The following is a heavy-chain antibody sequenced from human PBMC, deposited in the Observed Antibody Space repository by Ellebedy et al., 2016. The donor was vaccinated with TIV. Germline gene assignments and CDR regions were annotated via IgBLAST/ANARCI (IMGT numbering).Heavy chain of an antibody. CDR1: GFSFSSWG. CDR3: ARVWGSQYYYGMDV. V-gene: IGHV3-21*01. J-gene: IGHJ6*02. CDR2: ISSDLRFR. D-gene: IGHD7-27*01. Sequence: GGSLRLSCVASGFSFSSWGMSWVRQAPGKGLQWVSSISSDLRFRNYRDSVKGRFTISRDNSKNTLYLQMNSLRAEDTAVYYCARVWGSQYYYGMDVWGQGTTVTVAS.